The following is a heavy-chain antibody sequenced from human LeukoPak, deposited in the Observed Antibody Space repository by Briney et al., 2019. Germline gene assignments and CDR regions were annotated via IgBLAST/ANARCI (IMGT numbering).Heavy chain of an antibody. V-gene: IGHV1-18*01. CDR2: ISAYNGNT. D-gene: IGHD6-19*01. CDR1: GYTFTSYG. CDR3: ARESGGSGWPYNWFDP. J-gene: IGHJ5*02. Sequence: PGASVKVSCRASGYTFTSYGISWVRQAPGQGLEWMGWISAYNGNTNYAQKLQGRVTMTTDTSTSTAYMELRSLRSDDTAVYYCARESGGSGWPYNWFDPWGQGTLVTVS.